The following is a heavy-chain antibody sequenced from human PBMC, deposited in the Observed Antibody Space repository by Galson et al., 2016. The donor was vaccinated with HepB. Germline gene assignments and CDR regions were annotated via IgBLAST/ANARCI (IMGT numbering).Heavy chain of an antibody. CDR1: GGTFRSYV. V-gene: IGHV1-3*04. J-gene: IGHJ6*02. CDR2: INTGNGNT. D-gene: IGHD2-2*01. CDR3: ARGSSYQLLSPYYYGLDV. Sequence: SVKVSCKASGGTFRSYVINWVRQAPGQRLEWMGWINTGNGNTKYSQEFQGRVTITRDTSASTAYMELSSLRSEDTAMYYCARGSSYQLLSPYYYGLDVWGQGTTVTVSS.